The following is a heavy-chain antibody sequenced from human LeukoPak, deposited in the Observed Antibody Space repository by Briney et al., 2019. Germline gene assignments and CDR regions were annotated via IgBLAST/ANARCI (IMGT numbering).Heavy chain of an antibody. Sequence: SETLSLTCTVSGGSISSYYWSWIRQPPGKGLEWIGYIYYSGSTNYNPSLKSRVTISVDTSKNQFSLKLSSVTAADTAVYYCARQGGGSYRGWLDPWGQGTLVTVSS. CDR2: IYYSGST. CDR3: ARQGGGSYRGWLDP. D-gene: IGHD1-26*01. J-gene: IGHJ5*02. CDR1: GGSISSYY. V-gene: IGHV4-59*08.